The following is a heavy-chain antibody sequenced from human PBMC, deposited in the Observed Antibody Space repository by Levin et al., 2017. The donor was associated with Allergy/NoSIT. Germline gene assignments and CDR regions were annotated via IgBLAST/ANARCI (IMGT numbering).Heavy chain of an antibody. J-gene: IGHJ4*02. CDR1: GFTFSSYA. CDR2: ISYDGSNK. Sequence: LSLTCAASGFTFSSYAMHWVRQAPGKGLEWVAVISYDGSNKYYADSVKGRFTISRDNSKNTLYLQMNSLRAEDTAVYYCARVSIYDYVWGSYRLPPRDWGQGTLVTVSS. CDR3: ARVSIYDYVWGSYRLPPRD. D-gene: IGHD3-16*02. V-gene: IGHV3-30-3*01.